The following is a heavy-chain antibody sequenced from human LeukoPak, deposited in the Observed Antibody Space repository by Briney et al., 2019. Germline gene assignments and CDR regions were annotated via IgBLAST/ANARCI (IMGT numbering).Heavy chain of an antibody. CDR1: GYTFTSYY. J-gene: IGHJ4*02. Sequence: ASVKVSFKASGYTFTSYYMHRVRQAPGQGLEWMGIINPSGGGTTYAQRFQGRVTMTRDTSTSIVYMELSSLRSEDTAVYYCARILSYDSSGYYSPRFDYWGQGTLVTVSS. D-gene: IGHD3-22*01. V-gene: IGHV1-46*01. CDR3: ARILSYDSSGYYSPRFDY. CDR2: INPSGGGT.